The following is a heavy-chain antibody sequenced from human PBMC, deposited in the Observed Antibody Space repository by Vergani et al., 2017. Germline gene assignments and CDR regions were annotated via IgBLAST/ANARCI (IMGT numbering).Heavy chain of an antibody. CDR2: ISGSVCRP. V-gene: IGHV3-23*01. CDR1: GFTFISHV. J-gene: IGHJ6*03. CDR3: AKEGWRGFGQPGARRDPKNYYMDV. Sequence: EVQLLESGGGLVQPGGSLRLSCAASGFTFISHVMIWVRQAPGKGLEWFSRISGSVCRPYYADSVKGRFTISRDNSKNTLYLQMNSRRAEGTAVYCCAKEGWRGFGQPGARRDPKNYYMDVWGKGTTVTVSS. D-gene: IGHD3-10*01.